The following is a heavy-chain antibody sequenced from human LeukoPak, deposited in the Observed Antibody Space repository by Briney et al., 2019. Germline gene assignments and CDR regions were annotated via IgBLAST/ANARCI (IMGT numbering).Heavy chain of an antibody. J-gene: IGHJ4*02. CDR2: ISYDGSNK. D-gene: IGHD2-21*02. V-gene: IGHV3-30*04. Sequence: GRSLRLSCAASGFTFSSYAMHWVRQAPGKGLEWVAVISYDGSNKYYADSVKGRFTISRDNSKNTLYLQMNSLRAEDTAVYYCAKDHIVVVTATPNFDYWGQGTLVTVSS. CDR1: GFTFSSYA. CDR3: AKDHIVVVTATPNFDY.